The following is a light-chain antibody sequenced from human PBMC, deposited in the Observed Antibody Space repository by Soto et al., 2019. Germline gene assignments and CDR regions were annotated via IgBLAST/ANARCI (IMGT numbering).Light chain of an antibody. CDR1: SSDVGGYNY. CDR3: CSYASSNVV. J-gene: IGLJ2*01. Sequence: QSVLTQPRSVSGSPRQSFTISCTGTSSDVGGYNYVSWYQQHPGKAPKLMIYDVSKRPSGVPDRFSGSKSGNTASLTISGLQAEEEADYYCCSYASSNVVFGGGTKLTVL. CDR2: DVS. V-gene: IGLV2-11*01.